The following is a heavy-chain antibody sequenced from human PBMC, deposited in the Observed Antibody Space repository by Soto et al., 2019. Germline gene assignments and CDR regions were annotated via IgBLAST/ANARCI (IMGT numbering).Heavy chain of an antibody. J-gene: IGHJ4*02. CDR3: ARQFDYDTSGYYYAY. CDR1: GGTFNKYA. Sequence: ASVKVSCKASGGTFNKYAIDWVRQAPGQGLEWMGGITPLFGTPNYAQRFQGRVTISADEVTSTAYMALRSLRSDDTGVYYCARQFDYDTSGYYYAYWGQGTLVTVSS. V-gene: IGHV1-69*13. D-gene: IGHD3-22*01. CDR2: ITPLFGTP.